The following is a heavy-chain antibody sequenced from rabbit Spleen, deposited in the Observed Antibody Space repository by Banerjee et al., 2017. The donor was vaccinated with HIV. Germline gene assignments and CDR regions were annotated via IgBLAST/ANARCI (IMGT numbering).Heavy chain of an antibody. Sequence: QQQLEESGGGLVKPGGTLTLTCKASGIDFSSFYYMSWVRQAPGKGLEWIACIYAGRSGTTYYASWAKGRFTISKTSSTTVTLQMTSLTAADTATYFCARGGGLWGPGTLVT. J-gene: IGHJ6*01. CDR3: ARGGGL. CDR1: GIDFSSFYY. V-gene: IGHV1S45*01. CDR2: IYAGRSGTT.